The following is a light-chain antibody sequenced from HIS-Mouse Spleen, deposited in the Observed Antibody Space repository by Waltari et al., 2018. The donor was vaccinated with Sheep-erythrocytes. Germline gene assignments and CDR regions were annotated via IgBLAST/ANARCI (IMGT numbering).Light chain of an antibody. J-gene: IGLJ2*01. CDR2: QDS. Sequence: SYELTQPPSVSVSPGQTASITCSGDKLGDKYACWYQQKPGQSPVLVIYQDSKRPSGTPRQFSSSISGNTATLTISGTQAMDEADDYCQAWDSSTAWNVVFGGGTKLTVL. CDR3: QAWDSSTAWNVV. V-gene: IGLV3-1*01. CDR1: KLGDKY.